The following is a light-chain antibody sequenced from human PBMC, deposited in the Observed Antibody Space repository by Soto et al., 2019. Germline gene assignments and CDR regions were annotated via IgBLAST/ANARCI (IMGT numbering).Light chain of an antibody. CDR2: SAS. V-gene: IGKV4-1*01. CDR3: QQSYSAPYT. Sequence: DIVMTQSPDSLAVSLGERATINCKSSQSVLYGRNNKSYLVWYQQKPGQPPKLLIYSASTRESGLPDRFSGSGSGTDFTLTISSPQAEDVAVYYCQQSYSAPYTFGQGTKLEIK. J-gene: IGKJ2*01. CDR1: QSVLYGRNNKSY.